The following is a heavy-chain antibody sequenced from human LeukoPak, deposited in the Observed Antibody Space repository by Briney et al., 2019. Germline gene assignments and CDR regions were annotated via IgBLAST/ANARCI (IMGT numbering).Heavy chain of an antibody. CDR3: ARGLGWKVTTMGLFYMDV. D-gene: IGHD4-11*01. CDR2: INEGGDT. J-gene: IGHJ6*03. Sequence: SETLSLTCAAYGSSFSGFDWSWVRQAPGKGLEWIGEINEGGDTKYNPSLKSRVTLSVDTSRNEFSLKIRSVTAADTAVYYCARGLGWKVTTMGLFYMDVWGEGTTVTVSS. V-gene: IGHV4-34*01. CDR1: GSSFSGFD.